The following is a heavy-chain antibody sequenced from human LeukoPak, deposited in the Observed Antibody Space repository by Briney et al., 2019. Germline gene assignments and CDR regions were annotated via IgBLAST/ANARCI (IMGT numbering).Heavy chain of an antibody. D-gene: IGHD3-10*01. CDR2: IYYSGST. Sequence: PSETLSLTCTVSGGSISSYYWSWIRQPPGEGLEWIGYIYYSGSTNYNPSLKSRVTISVDTSKNQFSLKLSSVTAADTAVYYCARGLTMVRGVVTYDYWGQGTLVTVSS. V-gene: IGHV4-59*08. CDR1: GGSISSYY. J-gene: IGHJ4*02. CDR3: ARGLTMVRGVVTYDY.